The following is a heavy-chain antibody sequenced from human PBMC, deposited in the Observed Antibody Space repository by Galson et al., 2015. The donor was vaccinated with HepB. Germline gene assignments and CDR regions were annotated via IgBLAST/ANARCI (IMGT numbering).Heavy chain of an antibody. CDR2: ISYDGSNK. D-gene: IGHD5-12*01. CDR1: GFTFSSYG. CDR3: AKGGMVATRALDY. J-gene: IGHJ4*02. V-gene: IGHV3-30*18. Sequence: SLRLSCAASGFTFSSYGMHWVRQAPGKGLEWVAVISYDGSNKYYADSVKGRFTISRDNSKNTLYLQMNSLRAEDTAVYYCAKGGMVATRALDYWGQGTLVTVSS.